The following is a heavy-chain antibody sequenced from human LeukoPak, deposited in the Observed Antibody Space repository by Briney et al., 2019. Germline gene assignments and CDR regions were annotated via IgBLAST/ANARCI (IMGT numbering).Heavy chain of an antibody. J-gene: IGHJ4*02. V-gene: IGHV4-39*07. CDR1: GGSISSSSYY. CDR3: ARGAGIIQLWLVY. Sequence: PSETLSLTCTVSGGSISSSSYYWGWIRQPPGKGLEWIGEINHSGSTNYNPSLKSRVTISLDTSKNQFSLKLSSVTAADTAVYYCARGAGIIQLWLVYWGQGTLVTISS. CDR2: INHSGST. D-gene: IGHD5-18*01.